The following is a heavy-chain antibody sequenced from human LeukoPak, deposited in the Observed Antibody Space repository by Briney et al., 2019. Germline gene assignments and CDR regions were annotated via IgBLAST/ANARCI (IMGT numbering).Heavy chain of an antibody. CDR3: ARDYYGAGSYTSGSDY. J-gene: IGHJ4*02. CDR1: GYTFTSYY. Sequence: ASVKVSCKASGYTFTSYYMHWVRQAPGQGLEWVGIINPSGGSTSYAQKFQGRVTMTRDTSTSTVYMELSSLRSEDTAVYYCARDYYGAGSYTSGSDYWGQGTLVTVSS. D-gene: IGHD3-10*01. CDR2: INPSGGST. V-gene: IGHV1-46*03.